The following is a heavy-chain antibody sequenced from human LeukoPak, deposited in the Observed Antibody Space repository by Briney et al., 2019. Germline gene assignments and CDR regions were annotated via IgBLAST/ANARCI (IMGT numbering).Heavy chain of an antibody. CDR2: IYHSGST. CDR3: ARSTELAARPFFTLGVRRGYYYMDV. J-gene: IGHJ6*03. D-gene: IGHD6-6*01. V-gene: IGHV4-38-2*02. CDR1: GYSISSGYY. Sequence: SETLSLTCTVSGYSISSGYYWGWIRQPPGKGLEWIGSIYHSGSTYYNPSLKSRVTISVDTSKNQFSLKLSSVTAADTAVYYCARSTELAARPFFTLGVRRGYYYMDVWGKGTTVTVSS.